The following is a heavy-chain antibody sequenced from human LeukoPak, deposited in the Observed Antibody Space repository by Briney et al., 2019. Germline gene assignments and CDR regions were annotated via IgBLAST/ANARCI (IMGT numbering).Heavy chain of an antibody. Sequence: PSETLSLTCAVYGGSFSGYYWSWVRQPPGKGLEWIREINHSGSTNYNPSLKSRVTISVDTSKNQFSLKLSSVTAADTAVYYCARGQRYSSGWYYFDYWGQGTLVTVSS. CDR3: ARGQRYSSGWYYFDY. D-gene: IGHD6-19*01. CDR1: GGSFSGYY. J-gene: IGHJ4*02. V-gene: IGHV4-34*01. CDR2: INHSGST.